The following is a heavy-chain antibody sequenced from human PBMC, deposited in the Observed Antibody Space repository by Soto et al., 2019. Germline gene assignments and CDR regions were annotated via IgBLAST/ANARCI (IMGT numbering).Heavy chain of an antibody. V-gene: IGHV1-3*01. D-gene: IGHD3-22*01. J-gene: IGHJ5*02. Sequence: ASVKVSCKAPGYTFTSYAMHWVRQAPGQRLEWMGWINAGNGNTKYSQKFQGRVTITRDTSASTAYMELSSLRSEDTAVYYCARDTEDYDSSGYYPNWFDPWGQGTLVTVSS. CDR3: ARDTEDYDSSGYYPNWFDP. CDR1: GYTFTSYA. CDR2: INAGNGNT.